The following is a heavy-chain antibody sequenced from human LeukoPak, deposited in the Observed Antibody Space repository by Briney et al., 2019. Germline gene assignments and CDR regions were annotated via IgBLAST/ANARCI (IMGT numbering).Heavy chain of an antibody. J-gene: IGHJ4*02. CDR2: IYSSGST. V-gene: IGHV4-4*07. D-gene: IGHD6-19*01. CDR3: ARQIALAGKAGFDY. CDR1: GGSISSYY. Sequence: SETLSLTCTVSGGSISSYYWGWIRQPAGKGLEWIGRIYSSGSTNYNPSLKSRVTMSVDTSKNQFSLRLSSVTAADTAVYYCARQIALAGKAGFDYWGQGTLVTVSS.